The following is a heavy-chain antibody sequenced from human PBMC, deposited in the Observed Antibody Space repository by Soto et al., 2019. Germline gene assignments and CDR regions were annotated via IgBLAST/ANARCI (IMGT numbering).Heavy chain of an antibody. V-gene: IGHV3-23*01. CDR1: GFSFSTYT. CDR2: ISGSGGSP. CDR3: AKARCTTSNCYVPDY. D-gene: IGHD2-8*01. J-gene: IGHJ4*02. Sequence: PGGSLRLSCAASGFSFSTYTMSWVRRAPGKGLGWVSAISGSGGSPSYADSVQGRFTISRDNPKKTLYLQMNSLRAEDTAVYYCAKARCTTSNCYVPDYWGQGTLVTVSS.